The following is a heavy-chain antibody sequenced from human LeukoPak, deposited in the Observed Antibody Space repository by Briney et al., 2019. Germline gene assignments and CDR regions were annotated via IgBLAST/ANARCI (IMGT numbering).Heavy chain of an antibody. CDR2: IYHSGRA. J-gene: IGHJ4*02. CDR3: ARDDGSNRMLYYFDY. Sequence: PSETLSLTCAVSGYSISSDYYWAWIRQSPEKGLQWIGTIYHSGRAYYNPSLKSRVTISVDTSKNQFSLNLTSVTAADTAVYYCARDDGSNRMLYYFDYWGQGILVTVS. V-gene: IGHV4-38-2*02. D-gene: IGHD1-14*01. CDR1: GYSISSDYY.